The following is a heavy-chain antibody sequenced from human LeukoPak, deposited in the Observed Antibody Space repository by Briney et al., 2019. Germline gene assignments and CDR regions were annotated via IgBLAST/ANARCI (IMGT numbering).Heavy chain of an antibody. Sequence: GGSLRLSCAASGIPFSKAWMSWVRQTPGQGLEWVGRIKSKTDGGTIDYAAPVKGRFTISRDDSKNTLYLQMNSLKTEDTAVYYCVTICISYGSGTYYQCFDNWGQGTLVTVSS. CDR2: IKSKTDGGTI. V-gene: IGHV3-15*01. D-gene: IGHD3-10*01. CDR3: VTICISYGSGTYYQCFDN. CDR1: GIPFSKAW. J-gene: IGHJ4*02.